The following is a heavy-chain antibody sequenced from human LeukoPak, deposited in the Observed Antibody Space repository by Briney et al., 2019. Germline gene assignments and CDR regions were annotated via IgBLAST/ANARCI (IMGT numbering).Heavy chain of an antibody. Sequence: GGSLRLSCAASGFTFNTYAMHWVLQAPGQGLEWVAAISYDGSDKYYVDSVKGRFTISRDNSKDTLYLQMNSLRAEDTAVYYCARAQRAYGDYHSFDYWGQGTLVTVSS. D-gene: IGHD4-17*01. V-gene: IGHV3-30-3*01. CDR1: GFTFNTYA. CDR2: ISYDGSDK. CDR3: ARAQRAYGDYHSFDY. J-gene: IGHJ4*02.